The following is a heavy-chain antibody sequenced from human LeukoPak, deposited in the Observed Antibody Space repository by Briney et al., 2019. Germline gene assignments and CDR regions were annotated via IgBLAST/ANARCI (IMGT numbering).Heavy chain of an antibody. CDR3: ARNYYGSGNYYLGGY. V-gene: IGHV1-2*02. CDR2: INPNSGGT. J-gene: IGHJ4*02. Sequence: ASVKVSCKASGYTFTAYYMHWVRQAPGQGLEWMGWINPNSGGTNYAQKFQGRVTTTRDTSLSTAYMELSRLGSDDTAVYYCARNYYGSGNYYLGGYWGQGTLVTVSS. D-gene: IGHD3-10*01. CDR1: GYTFTAYY.